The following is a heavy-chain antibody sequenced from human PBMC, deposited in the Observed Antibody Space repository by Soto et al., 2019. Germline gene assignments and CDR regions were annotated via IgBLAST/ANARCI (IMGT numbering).Heavy chain of an antibody. CDR3: AREIWNSIHPIARDAFDI. J-gene: IGHJ3*02. CDR2: IKQDGSEK. CDR1: GFTFSSYW. D-gene: IGHD1-1*01. V-gene: IGHV3-7*01. Sequence: GGSLRLSCAASGFTFSSYWMSWVRQAPGKGLEWVANIKQDGSEKYYVDSVKGRFTISRDNAKNSLYLQMNSLRAEDTAVYYCAREIWNSIHPIARDAFDIWGQGTMVTVPS.